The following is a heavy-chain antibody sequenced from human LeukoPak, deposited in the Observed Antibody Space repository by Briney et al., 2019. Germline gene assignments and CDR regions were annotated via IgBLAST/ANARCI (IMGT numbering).Heavy chain of an antibody. V-gene: IGHV1-8*01. J-gene: IGHJ4*02. CDR3: ARGPPDF. CDR1: GYTFTNYD. Sequence: ASVKVSCTASGYTFTNYDINWVRQATGLGLEWMGWMNPNSGYTGYAQKFQGRVTMTRNTSISTAYMELSSLRSEDTAVYYCARGPPDFWGQGTLVTVSS. CDR2: MNPNSGYT.